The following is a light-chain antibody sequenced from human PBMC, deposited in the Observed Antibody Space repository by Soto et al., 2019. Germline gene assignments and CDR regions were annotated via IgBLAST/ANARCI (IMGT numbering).Light chain of an antibody. CDR1: SSDVGGSNL. Sequence: QSALTQPRSVSGSPGQSVTISCTGSSSDVGGSNLVSWYQQHPVKAPKLVIYDVSKRPSGVPDRFSGSKSGNTASLTISGLQAEDEADYYCCSYAGNSLWVFGGGTKLTVL. V-gene: IGLV2-11*01. CDR2: DVS. J-gene: IGLJ3*02. CDR3: CSYAGNSLWV.